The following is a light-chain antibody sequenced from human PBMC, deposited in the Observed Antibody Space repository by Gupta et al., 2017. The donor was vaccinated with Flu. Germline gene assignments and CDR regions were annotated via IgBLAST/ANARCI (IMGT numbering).Light chain of an antibody. CDR2: EVS. J-gene: IGLJ3*02. CDR3: SSYTSSSTLNWV. V-gene: IGLV2-14*01. CDR1: SSDVGGYNN. Sequence: QSALTQPAPVSGSPGQSITISCTGTSSDVGGYNNVSWYQQHPGKAPKLMIYEVSNRPSGVSNRFSGSKSGNTASLTISGLQAEDEADYYCSSYTSSSTLNWVFGGGTKLTVL.